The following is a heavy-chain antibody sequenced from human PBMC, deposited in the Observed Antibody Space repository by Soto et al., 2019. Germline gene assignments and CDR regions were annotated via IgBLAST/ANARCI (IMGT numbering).Heavy chain of an antibody. CDR3: ARDGVEAGLYLDN. V-gene: IGHV3-7*01. CDR2: INQGGSEK. CDR1: GFTFSSYW. J-gene: IGHJ4*02. D-gene: IGHD6-19*01. Sequence: GGSLRLSCADSGFTFSSYWMSWVRQAPGKGLEWVANINQGGSEKYYVDSVKGRFTISRDNAKNSLYLEVNSLRADDTAVYYCARDGVEAGLYLDNWGQGTLVTVSS.